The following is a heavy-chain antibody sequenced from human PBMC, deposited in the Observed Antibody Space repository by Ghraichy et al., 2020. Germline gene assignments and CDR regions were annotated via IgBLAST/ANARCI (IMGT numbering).Heavy chain of an antibody. D-gene: IGHD2-15*01. CDR1: GFSLSNARMG. Sequence: SGPTLVKPTETLTLTCTVSGFSLSNARMGVSWIRQPPGKALEWLAHIFSNDEKSYSTSLKSRLTISKDTSKSQVVLTMTNMDPVDTATYYCAWIPLMCSGGSCDLGFYYGMDVWGQGTTVTVSS. J-gene: IGHJ6*02. V-gene: IGHV2-26*04. CDR3: AWIPLMCSGGSCDLGFYYGMDV. CDR2: IFSNDEK.